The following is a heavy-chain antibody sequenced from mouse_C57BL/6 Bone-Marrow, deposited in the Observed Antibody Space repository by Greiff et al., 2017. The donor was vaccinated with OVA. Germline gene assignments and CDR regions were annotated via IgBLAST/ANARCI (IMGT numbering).Heavy chain of an antibody. Sequence: EVQVVESGGGLVKPGGSLKLSCAASGFTFSSYAMSWVRQTPDKRLEWVATISDGGSYTYYPDNVKGRFTISRDNAKNNLYLQMSHLKSEDTAMYYCAREGNYYGSSYGFAYWGQGTLVTVSA. CDR3: AREGNYYGSSYGFAY. J-gene: IGHJ3*01. CDR1: GFTFSSYA. D-gene: IGHD1-1*01. CDR2: ISDGGSYT. V-gene: IGHV5-4*01.